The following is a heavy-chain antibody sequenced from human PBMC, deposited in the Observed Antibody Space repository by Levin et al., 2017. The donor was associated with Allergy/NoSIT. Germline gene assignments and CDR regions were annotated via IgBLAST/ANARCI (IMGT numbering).Heavy chain of an antibody. Sequence: PGESLKISCVASGFTFSSSSMTWVRQAPGKGLEWVSAITGSGAGTPHADPVKGRFTISRDNSKNTLYLQMNSLRAEDTAVYYCAKGGGGGWLDFWGQGTLLTVSS. V-gene: IGHV3-23*01. CDR1: GFTFSSSS. CDR3: AKGGGGGWLDF. J-gene: IGHJ5*01. CDR2: ITGSGAGT.